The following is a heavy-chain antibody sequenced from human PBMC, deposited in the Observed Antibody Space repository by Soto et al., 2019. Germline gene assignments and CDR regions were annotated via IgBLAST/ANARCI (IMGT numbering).Heavy chain of an antibody. V-gene: IGHV3-30*18. Sequence: QVQLVESGGGVVQPGRSLRLSCAASGFTFSSYGMHWVRQAPGKGLEWVAVISYDGSTKYYADSVKGRFTISRDNSKNXLYLQMSSPRAEDTAVYYRAKYHVGAPLYWYDGMDVWGQGPTVTVSS. J-gene: IGHJ6*02. CDR2: ISYDGSTK. D-gene: IGHD1-26*01. CDR3: AKYHVGAPLYWYDGMDV. CDR1: GFTFSSYG.